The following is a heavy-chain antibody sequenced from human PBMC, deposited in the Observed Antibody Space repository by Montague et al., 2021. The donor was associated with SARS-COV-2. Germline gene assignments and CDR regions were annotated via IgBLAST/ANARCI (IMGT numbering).Heavy chain of an antibody. CDR1: GFSLSTSGMC. J-gene: IGHJ6*02. Sequence: PELVKPTQTLTLTCTFSGFSLSTSGMCMTWIRQPPGKALEWLARIDWDGDKYYDTSLKCRLTISKDTSKNLVVLTMTNMDPVDTATYYCARGPSDTYYYNGMDVWGRGTTVTVSS. CDR2: IDWDGDK. V-gene: IGHV2-70*11. CDR3: ARGPSDTYYYNGMDV.